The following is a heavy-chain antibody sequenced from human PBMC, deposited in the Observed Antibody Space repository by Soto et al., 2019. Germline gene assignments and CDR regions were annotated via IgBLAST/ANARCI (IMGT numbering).Heavy chain of an antibody. Sequence: GGSLRLSCAVSGFTFSSYVMHWVRQAPGKGLEWVAVISYDGSNKYYADSVKGRFTISRDNSKNTLLLQMNSLRAEDTAVYYCATLHDIVVVVAAIYAFDIWGQGTMVTVSS. CDR1: GFTFSSYV. CDR3: ATLHDIVVVVAAIYAFDI. D-gene: IGHD2-15*01. V-gene: IGHV3-30-3*01. J-gene: IGHJ3*02. CDR2: ISYDGSNK.